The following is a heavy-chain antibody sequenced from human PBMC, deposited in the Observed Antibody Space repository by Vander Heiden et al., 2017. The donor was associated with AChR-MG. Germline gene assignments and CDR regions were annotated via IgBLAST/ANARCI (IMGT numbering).Heavy chain of an antibody. V-gene: IGHV1-46*01. J-gene: IGHJ2*01. Sequence: QVQLVQSGADVKKPGASVTISCKASGYNFTNSYIHWIRQAPGQGLQWMGVIDPSTGTTGSAQRFQGRVSLTRDMSTNTVYIQLGSLTSEDTAVYFCARGLTGDLGNWYFGLWGRGTLVTVSS. CDR2: IDPSTGTT. CDR3: ARGLTGDLGNWYFGL. D-gene: IGHD7-27*01. CDR1: GYNFTNSY.